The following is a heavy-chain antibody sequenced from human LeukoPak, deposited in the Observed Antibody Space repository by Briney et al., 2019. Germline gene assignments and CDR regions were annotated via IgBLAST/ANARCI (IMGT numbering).Heavy chain of an antibody. CDR1: GFTFSSYV. D-gene: IGHD2-15*01. J-gene: IGHJ3*02. CDR2: ISYDGSFK. V-gene: IGHV3-30*04. Sequence: GRSLRLSCAASGFTFSSYVMHWVRQAPGKGLEWVAVISYDGSFKYYADSVKGRFTISGDNSMNTLYLQMNSLRAEDTAVYSCAREDNAFDIWGQGTMVTVSS. CDR3: AREDNAFDI.